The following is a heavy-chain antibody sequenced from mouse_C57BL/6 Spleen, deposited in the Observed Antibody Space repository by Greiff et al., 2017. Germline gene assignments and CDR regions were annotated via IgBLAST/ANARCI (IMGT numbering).Heavy chain of an antibody. Sequence: VQLQESGAELVRPGTSVKVSCKASGYAFTNYLLEWVKQRPGPGLEWIGVIIPGSGGTNYNEKFKGKATLTADKSSSTAYMQLSSLTSEDSAVYFCALTGTFAYWGQGTLVTVSA. CDR2: IIPGSGGT. CDR1: GYAFTNYL. V-gene: IGHV1-54*01. D-gene: IGHD4-1*01. J-gene: IGHJ3*01. CDR3: ALTGTFAY.